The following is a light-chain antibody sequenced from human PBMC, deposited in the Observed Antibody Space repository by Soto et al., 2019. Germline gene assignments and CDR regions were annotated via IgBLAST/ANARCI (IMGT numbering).Light chain of an antibody. V-gene: IGLV2-14*01. CDR1: SSDIGAYNY. J-gene: IGLJ1*01. Sequence: QSALAQPASVSGSPGQSITISCTVSSSDIGAYNYVSWFQQYPGKAPKLIISEVSNRPSGVSNRFSGSKSGTAASLTISGLQTEDEADYFCFSFTTDWTHVFGTGTKVTLL. CDR2: EVS. CDR3: FSFTTDWTHV.